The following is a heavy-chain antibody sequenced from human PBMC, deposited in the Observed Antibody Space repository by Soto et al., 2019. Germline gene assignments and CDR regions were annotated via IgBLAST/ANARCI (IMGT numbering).Heavy chain of an antibody. CDR2: ISHDGSYK. J-gene: IGHJ3*02. D-gene: IGHD1-26*01. CDR1: GFSFTTYV. V-gene: IGHV3-30*18. CDR3: AKGLLAIVGTTLPRDAFNI. Sequence: RRLSCAASGFSFTTYVMHWVRQAPGKGLEWVAVISHDGSYKYYGDAVKGRFTISRDTSKNAVYLEMNSLRPEDTAVYYCAKGLLAIVGTTLPRDAFNIWGQGTMVTVSS.